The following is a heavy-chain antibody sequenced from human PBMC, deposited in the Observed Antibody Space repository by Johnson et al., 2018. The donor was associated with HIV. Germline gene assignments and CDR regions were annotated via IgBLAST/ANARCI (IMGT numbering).Heavy chain of an antibody. J-gene: IGHJ3*02. V-gene: IGHV3-11*04. CDR1: GFTFSDYY. CDR2: ISSSGSTI. D-gene: IGHD3-22*01. Sequence: QVQLVESGGGLVKPGGSLRLSCAASGFTFSDYYMSWIRQAPGKGLAWVSYISSSGSTIYYADSVKGRFTISRDNSRNTLFLQMNSLRAEDTGVYYCVRRFYDSSAFDIWGQGTMVTVSS. CDR3: VRRFYDSSAFDI.